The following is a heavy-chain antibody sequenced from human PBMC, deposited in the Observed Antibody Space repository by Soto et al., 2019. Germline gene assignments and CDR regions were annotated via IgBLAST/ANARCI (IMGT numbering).Heavy chain of an antibody. D-gene: IGHD3-10*01. V-gene: IGHV4-34*01. CDR3: ARGKGTITMVRGVVYNWFDP. J-gene: IGHJ5*02. CDR1: GGSFSGYY. CDR2: INHSGST. Sequence: SETLSLTCAVYGGSFSGYYWSWIRQPPGKGLEWIGEINHSGSTNYNPSLKSRVTISVDTSKNQFSLKLSSVTAADTAVYYCARGKGTITMVRGVVYNWFDPWGQGTLVTVSS.